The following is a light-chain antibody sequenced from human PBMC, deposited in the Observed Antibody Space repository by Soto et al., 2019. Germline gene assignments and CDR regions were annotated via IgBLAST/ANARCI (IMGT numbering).Light chain of an antibody. Sequence: VLTQSPGTLSLSVLQIATLSCMASQSVSGDYLAWYQQKSGQAPRLLIYGASTRATDIPDRFSGSGSGMDFALTISRLEPEDSAVYYCQKYGDSSITFGQGTRLEI. CDR2: GAS. V-gene: IGKV3-20*01. CDR1: QSVSGDY. CDR3: QKYGDSSIT. J-gene: IGKJ5*01.